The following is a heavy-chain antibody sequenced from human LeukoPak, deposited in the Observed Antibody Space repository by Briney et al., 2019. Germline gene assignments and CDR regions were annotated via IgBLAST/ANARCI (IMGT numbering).Heavy chain of an antibody. V-gene: IGHV1-69*13. D-gene: IGHD4-17*01. J-gene: IGHJ6*02. CDR2: IIPIFGTA. CDR1: GGTFSSYA. CDR3: ARDRRPELVALRPPWGYGDYGSNYYYGMDV. Sequence: SVKVSCTASGGTFSSYAISWVRQAPGQGLEWMGGIIPIFGTANYAQKFQGRVTITADESTSTAYMELSSLRSEDTAVYYCARDRRPELVALRPPWGYGDYGSNYYYGMDVWGQGTTVTVSS.